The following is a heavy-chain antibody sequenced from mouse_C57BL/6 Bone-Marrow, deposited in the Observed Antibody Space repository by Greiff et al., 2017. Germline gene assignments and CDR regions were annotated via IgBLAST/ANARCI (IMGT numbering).Heavy chain of an antibody. Sequence: EVMLVESGGGLVQPGGSLKLSCAASGFTFSDYGMAWVRQAPRKGPEWVAFISNLAYSIYYADTVTGRFTISRENAKNTRYLEMSSLRSEDTAMYYCARDGGYGSSDWYCDFWGTGTTVTVSS. J-gene: IGHJ1*03. V-gene: IGHV5-15*01. CDR1: GFTFSDYG. CDR3: ARDGGYGSSDWYCDF. CDR2: ISNLAYSI. D-gene: IGHD1-1*01.